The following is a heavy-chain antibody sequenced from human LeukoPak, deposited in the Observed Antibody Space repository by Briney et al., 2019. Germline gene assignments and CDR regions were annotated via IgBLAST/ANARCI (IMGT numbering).Heavy chain of an antibody. J-gene: IGHJ4*02. CDR3: ARGAGYCSSTSCYVSPFDY. CDR2: ISYDGSNE. V-gene: IGHV3-30*04. CDR1: GFTFSSYA. D-gene: IGHD2-2*01. Sequence: GRSLRLSCAASGFTFSSYAMHWVRRAPGKGLEWVAVISYDGSNEYYADSVEGRFTISRDNSKNTLYLQMNSLRAEDTAVYYCARGAGYCSSTSCYVSPFDYWGQGTLVTVSS.